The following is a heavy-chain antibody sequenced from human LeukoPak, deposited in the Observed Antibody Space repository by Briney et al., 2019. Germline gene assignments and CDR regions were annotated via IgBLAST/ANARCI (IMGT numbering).Heavy chain of an antibody. V-gene: IGHV3-23*01. Sequence: PGGSLKLSCATSGFTFSSYAMSWVRQAPGKGLEWVSSISGRGANTHYADSVKGRSTISGDYSKNTLNLQMNSLRAEDTAVYYCAKSGRVFDTSGYYWFPNWGQGILVTVSS. J-gene: IGHJ4*02. CDR1: GFTFSSYA. D-gene: IGHD3-22*01. CDR3: AKSGRVFDTSGYYWFPN. CDR2: ISGRGANT.